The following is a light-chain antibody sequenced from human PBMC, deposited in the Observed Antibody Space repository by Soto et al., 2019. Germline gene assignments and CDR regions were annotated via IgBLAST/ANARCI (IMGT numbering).Light chain of an antibody. Sequence: QMTQSQSCLSASVGDRVTIPCRVSHGIIISLNWYQLKPGKDPNLLMYGASYLKSGVPTRFSGSGSGTDFTLTISSLQPEDFATYYCHQTYTTPEMTFGQGTRVE. V-gene: IGKV1-39*01. CDR3: HQTYTTPEMT. CDR2: GAS. CDR1: HGIIIS. J-gene: IGKJ5*01.